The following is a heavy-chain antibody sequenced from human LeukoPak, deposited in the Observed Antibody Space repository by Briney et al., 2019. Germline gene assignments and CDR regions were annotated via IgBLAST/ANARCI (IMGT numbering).Heavy chain of an antibody. CDR2: ISLSGLT. V-gene: IGHV4-4*02. J-gene: IGHJ4*02. Sequence: SETLSLTCGVSGGSITSTNWWSWVRPPPGQGLEWIGEISLSGLTNYNPSLKSRVTMALDKSKNHLSLNLTSVTAADTAVYYCSRENGAFAPFGYWGQGTLVTVPS. CDR1: GGSITSTNW. CDR3: SRENGAFAPFGY. D-gene: IGHD2-8*01.